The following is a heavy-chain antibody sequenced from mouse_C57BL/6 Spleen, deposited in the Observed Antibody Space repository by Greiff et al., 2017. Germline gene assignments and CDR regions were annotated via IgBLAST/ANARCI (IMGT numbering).Heavy chain of an antibody. CDR3: ARHGDLYDYDGDWYFDV. CDR1: GYTFTEYT. CDR2: FYPGSGSI. Sequence: QVQLQQSGAELVKPGASVKLSCKASGYTFTEYTIHWVKQRSGQGLEWIGWFYPGSGSIKYNEKFKDKATLTADKSSSTVYMELSRLTSEDSAVXFCARHGDLYDYDGDWYFDVWGTGTTVTVSS. J-gene: IGHJ1*03. V-gene: IGHV1-62-2*01. D-gene: IGHD2-4*01.